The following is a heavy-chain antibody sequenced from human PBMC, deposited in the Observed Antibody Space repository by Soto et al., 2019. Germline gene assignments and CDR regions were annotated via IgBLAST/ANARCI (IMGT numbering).Heavy chain of an antibody. D-gene: IGHD3-16*01. V-gene: IGHV3-53*01. CDR3: ARAKRGGFDC. J-gene: IGHJ4*02. Sequence: EVQLVESGGGLIRPGVSLRLSCAASGFTVNGNYVSWVRQAPGKGLELVSFTYSGGNTDYADSVKGRFTSSTDTYKNTLYLQMNSLTAEDTAVYYCARAKRGGFDCWGQGTLVTVSS. CDR1: GFTVNGNY. CDR2: TYSGGNT.